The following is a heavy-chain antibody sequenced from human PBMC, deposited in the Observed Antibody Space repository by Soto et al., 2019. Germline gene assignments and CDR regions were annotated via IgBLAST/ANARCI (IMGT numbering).Heavy chain of an antibody. CDR3: ARLGSSDAFDI. CDR1: GGSISSSGYY. D-gene: IGHD1-26*01. J-gene: IGHJ3*02. CDR2: IYYSGST. V-gene: IGHV4-39*01. Sequence: QLQLQESGPGLVKPSETLSLTCTVSGGSISSSGYYWGWIRQPPGKGLDWIGSIYYSGSTYYNPSLKGRVTISVDTSKNQFSLKLSSVTAADTAVYYCARLGSSDAFDIWGQGTMVTVSS.